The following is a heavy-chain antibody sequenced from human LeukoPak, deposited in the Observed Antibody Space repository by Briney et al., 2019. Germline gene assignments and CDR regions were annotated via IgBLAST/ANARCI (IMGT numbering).Heavy chain of an antibody. Sequence: SETLSLTCAVYGGSFSGYYWSWIRQPPGKGLEWIGEINHSGSTNYNPSLKSRATISVDTSKNQFSLKLSSVTAADTAVYYCARGNYYGSGSHVDYWGQGTLVTVSS. CDR2: INHSGST. CDR3: ARGNYYGSGSHVDY. D-gene: IGHD3-10*01. CDR1: GGSFSGYY. V-gene: IGHV4-34*01. J-gene: IGHJ4*02.